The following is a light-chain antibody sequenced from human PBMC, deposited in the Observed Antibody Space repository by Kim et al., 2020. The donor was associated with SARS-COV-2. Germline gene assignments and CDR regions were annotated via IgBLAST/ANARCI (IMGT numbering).Light chain of an antibody. CDR1: SLRSYY. CDR3: NSRDSSGNHLV. CDR2: GKN. V-gene: IGLV3-19*01. Sequence: ALGQTVRITCQSDSLRSYYASWYQQKPGQAPVLVIYGKNNRPSGIPDRFSGSSSGNTASLTITGAQAEDEADYYCNSRDSSGNHLVFGGGTQLTVL. J-gene: IGLJ2*01.